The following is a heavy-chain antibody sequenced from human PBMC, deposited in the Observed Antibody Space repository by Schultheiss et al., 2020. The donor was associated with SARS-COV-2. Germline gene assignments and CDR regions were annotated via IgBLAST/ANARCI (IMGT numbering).Heavy chain of an antibody. V-gene: IGHV4-59*01. CDR1: GGSISSYY. CDR3: ARGGMATGGD. D-gene: IGHD5-24*01. Sequence: SETLSLTCTVSGGSISSYYWSWIRQPPGKGLEWIGYIYYSGSTNYNPSLKSRVTISVDTSKSQFSLKLSSVTAADTAVYYCARGGMATGGDWGQGTLVTVSS. CDR2: IYYSGST. J-gene: IGHJ4*02.